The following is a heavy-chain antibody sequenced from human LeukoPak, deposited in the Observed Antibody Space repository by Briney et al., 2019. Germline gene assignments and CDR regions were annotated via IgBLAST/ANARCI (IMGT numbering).Heavy chain of an antibody. CDR2: ISSSGSTI. V-gene: IGHV3-48*03. Sequence: GGSLRLSCAASGFTFSSYEMNWVRQAPGKGLEWVSYISSSGSTIYYADSVKSRFTISRDNAKNSLYLQMNSLRAEDTAVYYCAREPRRAMGVTFFDYWGQGTLVTVSS. CDR3: AREPRRAMGVTFFDY. D-gene: IGHD5-18*01. J-gene: IGHJ4*02. CDR1: GFTFSSYE.